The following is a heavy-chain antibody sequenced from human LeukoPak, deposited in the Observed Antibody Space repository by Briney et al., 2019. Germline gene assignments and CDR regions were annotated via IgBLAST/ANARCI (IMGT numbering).Heavy chain of an antibody. CDR1: GFSFSRYW. J-gene: IGHJ3*02. Sequence: GGSLRLSCGASGFSFSRYWMSWVRQAPGKGLEWVANIKQDGREKYYVDSVKGRFTISRDKAKSSLYLQMSSLRAEDTAVYFCARDLTHHSDAVGAFDMWGQGTMVTVSS. CDR2: IKQDGREK. D-gene: IGHD6-19*01. V-gene: IGHV3-7*01. CDR3: ARDLTHHSDAVGAFDM.